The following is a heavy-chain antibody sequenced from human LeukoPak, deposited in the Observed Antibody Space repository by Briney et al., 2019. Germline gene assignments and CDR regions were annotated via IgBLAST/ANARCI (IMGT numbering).Heavy chain of an antibody. D-gene: IGHD5-12*01. J-gene: IGHJ4*02. CDR1: GYTFTSYD. V-gene: IGHV1-8*01. Sequence: ASVKVSCKASGYTFTSYDINWVRQATGQGLEWMGWMNPNSGNTGYAQKFQGRVTITADKSTRTAYMELSSLRSEDTAVYYCARDGYSGSDALWGQGTLVTVSS. CDR3: ARDGYSGSDAL. CDR2: MNPNSGNT.